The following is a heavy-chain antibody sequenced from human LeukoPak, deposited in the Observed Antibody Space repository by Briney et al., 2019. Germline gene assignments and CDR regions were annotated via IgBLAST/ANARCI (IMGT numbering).Heavy chain of an antibody. CDR3: AKDKHSGYDWSLKLYAMDV. Sequence: GGSLRLSCAASGLTFSSYAMSWVRQTAGKGLEWVSTLSASGGSTYYADSVKGRFTISRDNARNTLYLQMNSLRAEDTAVYYCAKDKHSGYDWSLKLYAMDVWGQRTTVTVSS. D-gene: IGHD5-12*01. CDR2: LSASGGST. V-gene: IGHV3-23*01. CDR1: GLTFSSYA. J-gene: IGHJ6*02.